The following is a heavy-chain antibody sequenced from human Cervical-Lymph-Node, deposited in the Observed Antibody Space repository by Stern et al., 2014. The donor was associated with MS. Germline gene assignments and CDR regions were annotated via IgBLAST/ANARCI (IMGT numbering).Heavy chain of an antibody. CDR3: ARGERNFDY. V-gene: IGHV1-46*01. CDR1: GDTFTNYY. Sequence: QLVQSGAEMKKPGASVKLSCKASGDTFTNYYMHWVRQAPGQGLEWMGIINPSGRSTSYAQRFQGRLTMTRDTSTSTVYMELSSLRSEDTAVYYCARGERNFDYWGQGTLVTVSS. D-gene: IGHD5-24*01. CDR2: INPSGRST. J-gene: IGHJ4*02.